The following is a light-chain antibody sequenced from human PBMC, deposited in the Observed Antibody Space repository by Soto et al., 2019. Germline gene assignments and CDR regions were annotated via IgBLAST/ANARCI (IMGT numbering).Light chain of an antibody. J-gene: IGKJ1*01. CDR3: QQFSDYYPT. V-gene: IGKV1-5*01. CDR2: EAS. CDR1: ENIGEW. Sequence: DIQMTQSPSTLSASVGDRVTITCRASENIGEWLSWYQQKAGKAPKLLIFEASHLQSGVPSRFSDGGSGTEFTLTIASLQPEDFATYYCQQFSDYYPTFGQGTKVEIK.